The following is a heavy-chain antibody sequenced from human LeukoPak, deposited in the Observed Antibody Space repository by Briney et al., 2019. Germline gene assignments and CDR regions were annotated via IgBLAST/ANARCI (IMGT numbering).Heavy chain of an antibody. V-gene: IGHV3-23*01. D-gene: IGHD3-22*01. J-gene: IGHJ4*02. Sequence: GGSLRLSCAASGFTFSRYAMSWVRQAPGKGLEWVSAISGSGGSTYYADSVKGRFTISRDNSKNTLYLQMNSLRAEDTAVYYCARCSYDSVGHYPNFFDYWGQGTLVTVSS. CDR3: ARCSYDSVGHYPNFFDY. CDR1: GFTFSRYA. CDR2: ISGSGGST.